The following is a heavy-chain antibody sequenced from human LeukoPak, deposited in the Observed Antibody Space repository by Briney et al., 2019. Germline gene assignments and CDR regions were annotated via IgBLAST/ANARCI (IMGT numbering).Heavy chain of an antibody. CDR3: ARDRAAAGTENWFDP. V-gene: IGHV1-2*04. J-gene: IGHJ5*02. D-gene: IGHD6-13*01. Sequence: GASVKVSCKTSGYTFTVYYMHWVRQAPGQGLEWMGWINPNSGGTNYAQKFQGWVTMTRDTSISTAYMELSRLRSDDTAVYYCARDRAAAGTENWFDPWGQGTLVTVSS. CDR2: INPNSGGT. CDR1: GYTFTVYY.